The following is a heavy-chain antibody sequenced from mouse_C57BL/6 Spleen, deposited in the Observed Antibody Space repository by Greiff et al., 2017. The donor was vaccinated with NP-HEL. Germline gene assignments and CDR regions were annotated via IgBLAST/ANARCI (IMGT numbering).Heavy chain of an antibody. V-gene: IGHV2-2*01. D-gene: IGHD2-13*01. Sequence: QVQLQQSGPGLVQPSQSLSITCTVSGFSLTSYGVHWVRQSPGKGLEWLGVIWSGGSTDYNAAVISRLSISKDNSKSQVFFKMNSLQADDTAIYYCASYGDYFYAMDYWGQGTSVTVSS. J-gene: IGHJ4*01. CDR1: GFSLTSYG. CDR2: IWSGGST. CDR3: ASYGDYFYAMDY.